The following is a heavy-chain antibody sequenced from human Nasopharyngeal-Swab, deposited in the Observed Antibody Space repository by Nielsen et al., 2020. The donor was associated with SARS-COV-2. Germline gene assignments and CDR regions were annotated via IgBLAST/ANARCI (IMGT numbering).Heavy chain of an antibody. J-gene: IGHJ4*02. V-gene: IGHV3-33*01. Sequence: GGSLRLSCAASGFTFSSYGMHWVRQAPGEGLEWVAVIWYDGSNKYYADSVKGRFTISRDNSKNTLYLQMNSLRAEDTAVYYCARGSSGLPDYWGQGTLVTVSS. D-gene: IGHD3-22*01. CDR1: GFTFSSYG. CDR3: ARGSSGLPDY. CDR2: IWYDGSNK.